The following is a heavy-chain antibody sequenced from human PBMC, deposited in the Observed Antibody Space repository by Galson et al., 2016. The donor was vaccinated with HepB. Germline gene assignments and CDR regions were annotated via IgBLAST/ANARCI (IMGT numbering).Heavy chain of an antibody. CDR2: IAQDGGER. CDR3: ARGGFKEYYDSSGYYLDY. D-gene: IGHD3-22*01. Sequence: SLRLSCAASGFPFSVYWMSWVRQAPGKGLEWVANIAQDGGERYYVDSVKGRFTISKDNAKNTLYLQMNSLRAEDTAVYYCARGGFKEYYDSSGYYLDYWGQGTRGTVSS. CDR1: GFPFSVYW. J-gene: IGHJ4*02. V-gene: IGHV3-7*04.